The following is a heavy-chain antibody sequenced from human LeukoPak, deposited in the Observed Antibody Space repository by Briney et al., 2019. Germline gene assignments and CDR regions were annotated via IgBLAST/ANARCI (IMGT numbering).Heavy chain of an antibody. D-gene: IGHD3-22*01. J-gene: IGHJ3*02. CDR1: GGSISSYY. CDR3: ARGGGWDYCDSSGEAFDI. Sequence: SETLSLTCSVSGGSISSYYWGWIRQPPGKGLEWIGYTSYGGSNNYHPLLKSRVTISVDTSKNPFSMKLSSVTAEDTAVYYCARGGGWDYCDSSGEAFDIWGQGTMVTVSS. CDR2: TSYGGSN. V-gene: IGHV4-59*01.